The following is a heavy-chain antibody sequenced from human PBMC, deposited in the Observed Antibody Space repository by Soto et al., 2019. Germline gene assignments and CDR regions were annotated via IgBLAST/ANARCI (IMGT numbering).Heavy chain of an antibody. J-gene: IGHJ6*02. CDR1: GGTFSSYT. Sequence: QVQLVQSGAEVKKPGSSVKVSCKASGGTFSSYTISWVRQAPGQGLEWMGRIIPILGIANYAQKFQGSVTITADKSTSTAYMELSSLRSEDTAVYYCARDLDAGLDVWGQGTTVTVSS. CDR2: IIPILGIA. CDR3: ARDLDAGLDV. V-gene: IGHV1-69*08.